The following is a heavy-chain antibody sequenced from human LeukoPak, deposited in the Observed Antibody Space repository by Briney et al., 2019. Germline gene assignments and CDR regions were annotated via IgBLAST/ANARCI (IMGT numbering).Heavy chain of an antibody. J-gene: IGHJ4*02. D-gene: IGHD3-10*01. CDR3: AKNIGGLDY. CDR2: ISGSDGST. CDR1: GFTFNTYG. Sequence: GGSLRLSCAVSGFTFNTYGMTWVRQAPGKGLEWVSGISGSDGSTYHADSVEGRFTISRDNSKNTLYLQMNSLRGEDTAVYYCAKNIGGLDYWGQGTLVTVSS. V-gene: IGHV3-23*01.